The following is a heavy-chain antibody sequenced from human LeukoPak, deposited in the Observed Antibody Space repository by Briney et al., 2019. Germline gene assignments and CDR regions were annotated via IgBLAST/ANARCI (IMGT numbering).Heavy chain of an antibody. CDR2: IYYIVST. CDR1: GGSISSYY. J-gene: IGHJ6*03. V-gene: IGHV4-59*01. CDR3: ARGFYGSGSYSPPYYYMDV. Sequence: SETLSLTCTVSGGSISSYYWSWIRQPPGKGLEWIGYIYYIVSTNYNPSLKSRVTISVDTSKNQFSLKLSSVTAADTAVYYCARGFYGSGSYSPPYYYMDVWGKGTKVTISS. D-gene: IGHD3-10*01.